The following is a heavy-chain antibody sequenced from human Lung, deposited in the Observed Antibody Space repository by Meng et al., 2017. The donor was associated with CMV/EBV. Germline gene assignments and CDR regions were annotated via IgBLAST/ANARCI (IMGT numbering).Heavy chain of an antibody. CDR2: INANSGGT. V-gene: IGHV1-2*02. CDR3: ARAGDCSGGRCSGWFDP. CDR1: FPFSRYY. D-gene: IGHD2-15*01. J-gene: IGHJ5*02. Sequence: FPFSRYYMHWVRQAPGQGLEWMRWINANSGGTNYAQKLQGRVTVTSDTSISTAYMELSRLRSDDTAVYYCARAGDCSGGRCSGWFDPWGQGTLVTVSS.